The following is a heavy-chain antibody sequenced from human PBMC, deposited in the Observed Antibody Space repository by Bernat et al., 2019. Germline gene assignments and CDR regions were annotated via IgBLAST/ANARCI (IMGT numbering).Heavy chain of an antibody. V-gene: IGHV3-30*01. CDR3: ARDLWGFWSRDPYYFDY. J-gene: IGHJ4*02. Sequence: QVQLVESGGGVVQPGRSLRLSCAASGFIFSSYAMHWVRQAPGKGLERVAVISYDGSNKYYADSVKGRFTISRDNSKNTLYLQMNSLRAEDTAVYYCARDLWGFWSRDPYYFDYWGQGTLVTVSS. D-gene: IGHD3-3*01. CDR1: GFIFSSYA. CDR2: ISYDGSNK.